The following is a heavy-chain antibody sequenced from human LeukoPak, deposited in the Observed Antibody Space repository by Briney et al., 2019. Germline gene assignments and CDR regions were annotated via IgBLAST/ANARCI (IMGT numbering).Heavy chain of an antibody. Sequence: GGSLRLSCAASGFTFSDYYMSWVRQAPGKGLEGVSYISSSGSKKYYADSVKGRFNISRDNDKNSLYLQMNRLRAEDTAVYYCAGSSWWYYYYYMYVWGKGTTVTVPS. V-gene: IGHV3-11*04. CDR2: ISSSGSKK. J-gene: IGHJ6*03. D-gene: IGHD6-13*01. CDR3: AGSSWWYYYYYMYV. CDR1: GFTFSDYY.